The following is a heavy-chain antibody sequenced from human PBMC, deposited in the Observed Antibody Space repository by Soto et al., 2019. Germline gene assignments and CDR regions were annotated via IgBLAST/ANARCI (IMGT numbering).Heavy chain of an antibody. V-gene: IGHV3-7*01. Sequence: SGGSLRLSCAASGFTFITYWMDWVRQTPGKGLEWVANINQDGSKENYVDSVKGRFTISRDNAKNSLNLQMSSLTVEDSALYFRSASLHYWGQGTLVTVSS. CDR2: INQDGSKE. J-gene: IGHJ4*02. CDR1: GFTFITYW. CDR3: SASLHY.